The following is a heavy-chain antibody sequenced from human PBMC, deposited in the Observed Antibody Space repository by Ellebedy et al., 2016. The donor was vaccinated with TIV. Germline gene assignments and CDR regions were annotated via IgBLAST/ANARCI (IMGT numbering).Heavy chain of an antibody. CDR2: IYYSGST. CDR3: ARDLGENGFDY. Sequence: SETLSLXXTVSGGSISSGGYYWSWIRQHPGKGLEWIGYIYYSGSTYYNPSLKSRVTISVDTSKNQFSLKLSSVTAADTAVYYCARDLGENGFDYWGQGTLVTVSS. J-gene: IGHJ4*02. V-gene: IGHV4-31*03. D-gene: IGHD3-16*01. CDR1: GGSISSGGYY.